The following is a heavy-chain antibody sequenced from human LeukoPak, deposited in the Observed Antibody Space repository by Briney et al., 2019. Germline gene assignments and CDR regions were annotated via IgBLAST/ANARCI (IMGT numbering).Heavy chain of an antibody. J-gene: IGHJ4*02. D-gene: IGHD4-17*01. Sequence: SETPSLTCTVSGGSISSYYWSWIRQPPGKGLEWIGYIYYSGRTNYNPSLKSRVTISVDTSKNQFSLKLSSVTAADTAVYYCARVRSGPYGDYRIDYWGQGTLVTVSS. V-gene: IGHV4-59*01. CDR1: GGSISSYY. CDR2: IYYSGRT. CDR3: ARVRSGPYGDYRIDY.